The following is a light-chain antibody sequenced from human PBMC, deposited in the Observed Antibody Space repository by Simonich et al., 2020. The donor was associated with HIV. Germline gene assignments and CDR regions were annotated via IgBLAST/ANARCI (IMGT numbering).Light chain of an antibody. CDR2: AAS. CDR3: QQYNNWWT. V-gene: IGKV1-39*01. Sequence: DIQMTQSPSSLSAAVGDRVTITCPAHQSITNDLYWYQHKPGKAPKLLIYAASSLQSGVSSRFRGSWSGKAFTLTISSLQSEDFAVYYCQQYNNWWTFGQGTKVEIK. CDR1: QSITND. J-gene: IGKJ1*01.